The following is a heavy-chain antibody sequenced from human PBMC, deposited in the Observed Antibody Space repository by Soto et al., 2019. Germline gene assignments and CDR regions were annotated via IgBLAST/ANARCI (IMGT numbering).Heavy chain of an antibody. Sequence: SETLSLTCTVSGGSISSYYWSWIRQHPGKGLEWIGYIYYSGSTNYNPSLKSRVTISVDTSKNQFSLKLSSVTAADTAVYYCARLGCSSTSCPRYYYHYYMDVWGKGTTVTVSS. V-gene: IGHV4-59*01. CDR1: GGSISSYY. CDR2: IYYSGST. D-gene: IGHD2-2*01. CDR3: ARLGCSSTSCPRYYYHYYMDV. J-gene: IGHJ6*03.